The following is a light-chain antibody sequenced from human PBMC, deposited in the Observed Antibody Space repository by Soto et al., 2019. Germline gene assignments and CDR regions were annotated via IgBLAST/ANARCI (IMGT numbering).Light chain of an antibody. Sequence: ENVLTQSPGTLSLSPGERATLSCRASQSVSSSHLAWYQQKPGQAPRLLMYGASSRATGIPDRFSGGGSGADFTLTISRLEPGDFGVYYCQQYHNSILMFGQGTKV. V-gene: IGKV3-20*01. CDR3: QQYHNSILM. CDR2: GAS. J-gene: IGKJ1*01. CDR1: QSVSSSH.